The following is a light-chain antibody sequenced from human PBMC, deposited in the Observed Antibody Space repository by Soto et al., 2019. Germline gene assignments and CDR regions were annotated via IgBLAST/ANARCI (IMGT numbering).Light chain of an antibody. CDR3: GSWDSSPSAYV. CDR2: DDD. V-gene: IGLV1-51*01. J-gene: IGLJ1*01. CDR1: SSNIGGNS. Sequence: QSAMTQPPSVSAAPGQKVTISCSGSSSNIGGNSVSWYQQLPGTAPKLLIYDDDKRPSGIPDRFSGSKSGTSATLGITGFQTGDEADYYCGSWDSSPSAYVFATGTKLTVL.